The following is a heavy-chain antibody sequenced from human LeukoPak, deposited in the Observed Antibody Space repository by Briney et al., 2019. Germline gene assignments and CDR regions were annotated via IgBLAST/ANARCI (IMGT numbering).Heavy chain of an antibody. D-gene: IGHD3-10*01. CDR1: GFTFSGSA. V-gene: IGHV3-73*01. CDR2: IRSKANSYAT. CDR3: TRPGYYGSGSYYGRYYYYYYMDV. Sequence: GGSLRLSCAASGFTFSGSAMHWVRQASGKGLEWVGRIRSKANSYATAYAASVKGRFTISRDDSRNTAYLQMNSLKTEDTAVYYCTRPGYYGSGSYYGRYYYYYYMDVWGKGTTVTISS. J-gene: IGHJ6*03.